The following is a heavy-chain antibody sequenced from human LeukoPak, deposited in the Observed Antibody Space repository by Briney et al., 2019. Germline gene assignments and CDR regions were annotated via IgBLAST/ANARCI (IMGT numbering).Heavy chain of an antibody. J-gene: IGHJ6*02. V-gene: IGHV4-59*01. CDR1: GGSISSYY. Sequence: SETLSLTCTVSGGSISSYYWSWIRQPPGKGLEWTGYIYYSGSTNYNPSLKSRVTISVDTSKNQFSLKLSSVTAADTAVYYCARGGRSSSWGARYYGMDVWGQGTTVTVSS. D-gene: IGHD6-6*01. CDR3: ARGGRSSSWGARYYGMDV. CDR2: IYYSGST.